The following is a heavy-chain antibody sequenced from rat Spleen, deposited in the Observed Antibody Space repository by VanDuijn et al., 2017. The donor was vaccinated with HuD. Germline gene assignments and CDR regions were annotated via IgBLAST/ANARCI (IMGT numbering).Heavy chain of an antibody. J-gene: IGHJ2*01. V-gene: IGHV5-20*01. CDR3: TRDPQLGDY. CDR1: GFTFDDYG. Sequence: EVKLVESGGGLVQPGRSLKLSCAASGFTFDDYGMAWVRQAPTKGLEWVASISYDGGSTYYPDSVKGRFTISRDNAKSTLYLQMNSLRSEDTATYYCTRDPQLGDYWGQGVMVTVSS. D-gene: IGHD3-4*01. CDR2: ISYDGGST.